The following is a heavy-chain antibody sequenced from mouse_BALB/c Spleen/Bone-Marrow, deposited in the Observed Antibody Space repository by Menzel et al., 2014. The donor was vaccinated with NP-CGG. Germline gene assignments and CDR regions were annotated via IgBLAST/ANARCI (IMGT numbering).Heavy chain of an antibody. Sequence: EVQLVGSGGGLVQPGGSLRLSCATSGFTFTDYYMSWVRQPPGKALEWLGFIRNKANGYTTEYSASVKGRFTISRDNSQSILYLQMNTLRAEDSATYFCARDINDNYNWYFDVWGAGTTVTVSS. V-gene: IGHV7-3*02. CDR2: IRNKANGYTT. CDR1: GFTFTDYY. CDR3: ARDINDNYNWYFDV. D-gene: IGHD2-1*01. J-gene: IGHJ1*01.